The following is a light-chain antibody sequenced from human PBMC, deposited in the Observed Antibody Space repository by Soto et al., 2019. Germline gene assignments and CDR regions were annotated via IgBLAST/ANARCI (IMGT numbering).Light chain of an antibody. CDR1: QSVSSSY. CDR2: GAS. J-gene: IGKJ4*01. Sequence: EIVLTQSPGTLSLSPGERATLSCRASQSVSSSYLAWYQQKPGQAPRLLIYGASSRATGIPDRFSGSGYGTDFTLTISSLEPEDFAVYYCRTGVTFGGGTKVEIK. CDR3: RTGVT. V-gene: IGKV3-20*01.